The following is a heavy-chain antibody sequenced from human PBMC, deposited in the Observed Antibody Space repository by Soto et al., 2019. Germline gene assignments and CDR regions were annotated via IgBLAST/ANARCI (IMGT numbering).Heavy chain of an antibody. D-gene: IGHD5-12*01. CDR2: IYSGGTT. Sequence: PGGSLRLSCAASGFTVSSNYMSWVRQAPGKGLEWVSVIYSGGTTYYADSVKGRFTISRHNSKNTLYLQMNSLRPEDTAVYYCARAFGYIGYGTDYWGQGTLVTVSS. CDR3: ARAFGYIGYGTDY. V-gene: IGHV3-53*04. J-gene: IGHJ4*02. CDR1: GFTVSSNY.